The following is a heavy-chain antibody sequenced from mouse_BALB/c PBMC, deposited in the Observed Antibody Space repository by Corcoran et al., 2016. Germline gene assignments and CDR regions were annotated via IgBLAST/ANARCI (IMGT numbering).Heavy chain of an antibody. CDR1: GYTFTTAG. D-gene: IGHD3-2*01. V-gene: IGHV9-4*02. CDR2: INTHSGVP. Sequence: QIQLVQSGPELKKPGETVRISCKASGYTFTTAGMQWVQKMPGKGLKWIGWINTHSGVPKYAEDFKGRFAFSLETSASTAYLQINNLKNEDTATYFCARESSDSSGHYFDYWGQGTTLTVSS. CDR3: ARESSDSSGHYFDY. J-gene: IGHJ2*01.